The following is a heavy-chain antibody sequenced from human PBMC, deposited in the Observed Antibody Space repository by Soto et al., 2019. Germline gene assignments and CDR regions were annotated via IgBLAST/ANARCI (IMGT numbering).Heavy chain of an antibody. J-gene: IGHJ4*02. V-gene: IGHV3-23*01. CDR3: ANGVVVTAAFDY. CDR1: GFTFSSYA. D-gene: IGHD2-15*01. CDR2: ISGSGDNT. Sequence: GGSLRLSCAASGFTFSSYAMTWVRQAPGKGLEWVSGISGSGDNTYYADSVKGRFTISRDNSKNTLYMQMNSLRGEDTALYYFANGVVVTAAFDYWDRGTLVTVSS.